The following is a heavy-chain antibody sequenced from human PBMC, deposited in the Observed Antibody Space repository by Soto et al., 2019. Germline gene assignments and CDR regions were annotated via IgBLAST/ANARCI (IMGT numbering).Heavy chain of an antibody. CDR1: GFTFSSYA. V-gene: IGHV3-23*01. J-gene: IGHJ4*02. CDR3: AKVAVRYCSGGSCYSGFDY. D-gene: IGHD2-15*01. CDR2: ISGSGGST. Sequence: GGSLRLSCAASGFTFSSYAMSWVRQAPGKGLEWVSAISGSGGSTYYADSVKGRFTISRDNSKNTLYLQMNSLRAEDTAVYYCAKVAVRYCSGGSCYSGFDYWGQGTLVTVSS.